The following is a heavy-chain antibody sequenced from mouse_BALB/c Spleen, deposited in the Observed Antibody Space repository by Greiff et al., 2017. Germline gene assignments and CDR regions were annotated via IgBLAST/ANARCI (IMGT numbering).Heavy chain of an antibody. CDR2: IYPGNSDT. Sequence: EVQLQQSGTVLARPGASVKMSCKASGYTFTSYWMHWVKQRPGQGLEWIGAIYPGNSDTSYNQKFKGKAKLTAVTSTSTAYMELSSLTNEDSAVYYCSPTPYLYAMDYWGQGTSVTVSS. J-gene: IGHJ4*01. D-gene: IGHD5-5*01. CDR1: GYTFTSYW. CDR3: SPTPYLYAMDY. V-gene: IGHV1-5*01.